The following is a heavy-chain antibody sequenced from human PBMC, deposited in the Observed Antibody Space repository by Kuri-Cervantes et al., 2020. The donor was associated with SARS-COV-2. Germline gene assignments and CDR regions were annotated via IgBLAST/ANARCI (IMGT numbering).Heavy chain of an antibody. CDR3: ARAPDYGDYYYYGMDV. CDR1: GFTFSSYW. V-gene: IGHV3-74*01. Sequence: GGSLRLSGTASGFTFSSYWMHWVRQAPGKGLVWVSRINSDGSSTSYADSVKGRFTISRDNAKNTLYLQMNSLRAEDTAVYYCARAPDYGDYYYYGMDVWGQGTTVTVSS. CDR2: INSDGSST. J-gene: IGHJ6*02. D-gene: IGHD4-17*01.